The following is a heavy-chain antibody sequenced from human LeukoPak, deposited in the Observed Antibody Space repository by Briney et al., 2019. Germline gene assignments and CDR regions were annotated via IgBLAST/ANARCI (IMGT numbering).Heavy chain of an antibody. CDR1: GGTFSSYA. D-gene: IGHD2-15*01. Sequence: ASVKVSCKASGGTFSSYAISWVRQAPGQGLEWMGRIIPILGIANYAQKFQGRVTITADKSTSTAYMELSSLRSEDTAVYYCARDLRSGYCSGGSCYSNYDYWGRGTLVTVSS. CDR3: ARDLRSGYCSGGSCYSNYDY. CDR2: IIPILGIA. V-gene: IGHV1-69*04. J-gene: IGHJ4*02.